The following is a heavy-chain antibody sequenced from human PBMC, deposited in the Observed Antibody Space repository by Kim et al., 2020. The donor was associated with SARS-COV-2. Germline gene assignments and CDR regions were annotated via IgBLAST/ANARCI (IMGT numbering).Heavy chain of an antibody. CDR1: GGSISSYY. CDR3: ARTDSSGYFLYMDV. CDR2: IYYSGGT. D-gene: IGHD3-22*01. Sequence: SETLSLTCIVSGGSISSYYWSWIRQPPGKGLEWIGHIYYSGGTNYNTSLKSRVTISVDTSKNQFSLKLSSVTAADTAVYYCARTDSSGYFLYMDVWGKGTTVTVSS. V-gene: IGHV4-59*01. J-gene: IGHJ6*03.